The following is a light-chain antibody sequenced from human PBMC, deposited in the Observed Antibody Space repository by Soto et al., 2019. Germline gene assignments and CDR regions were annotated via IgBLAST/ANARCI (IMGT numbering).Light chain of an antibody. CDR1: SSDVGVYDY. J-gene: IGLJ3*02. V-gene: IGLV2-11*01. CDR3: CSYAGSYSWV. CDR2: DVS. Sequence: QPVLTQPRSVSGSPGQSVAISCTGTSSDVGVYDYVSWYQQHPGKAPKLMIYDVSERPSGVPDRFSGSKSGNTASLTISGLQAEDEADYYCCSYAGSYSWVFGGGTKLTVL.